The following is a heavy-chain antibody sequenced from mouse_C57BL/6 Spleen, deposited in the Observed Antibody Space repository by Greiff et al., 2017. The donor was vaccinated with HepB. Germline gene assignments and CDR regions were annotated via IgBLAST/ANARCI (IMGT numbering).Heavy chain of an antibody. CDR3: ARSEGGTTLGYFDV. CDR1: GYTFTSYG. D-gene: IGHD1-1*01. CDR2: IYPRSGNT. V-gene: IGHV1-81*01. Sequence: QVQLQQSGAELARPGASVKLSCKASGYTFTSYGISWVKQRTGQGLEWIGEIYPRSGNTYYNEKFKGKATLTADKSSSTAYMQLSSLTYEDSAVYYCARSEGGTTLGYFDVWGTGTTVTVSS. J-gene: IGHJ1*03.